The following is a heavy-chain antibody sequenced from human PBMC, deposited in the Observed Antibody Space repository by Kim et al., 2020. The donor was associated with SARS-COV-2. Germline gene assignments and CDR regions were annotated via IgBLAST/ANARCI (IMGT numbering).Heavy chain of an antibody. CDR2: IYSGGST. V-gene: IGHV3-66*01. CDR3: ARAKGIAVAGTRFW. Sequence: GGSLRLSCAASGFTVSSNYMSWVRQAPGKGLEWVSVIYSGGSTYYADSVKGRFTISRDNSKNTLYLQMNSLRAEDTAVYYCARAKGIAVAGTRFWWGQGTLVTVSS. D-gene: IGHD6-19*01. J-gene: IGHJ4*02. CDR1: GFTVSSNY.